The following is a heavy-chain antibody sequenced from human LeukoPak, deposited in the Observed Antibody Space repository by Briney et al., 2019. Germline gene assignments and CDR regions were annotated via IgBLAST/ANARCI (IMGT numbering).Heavy chain of an antibody. Sequence: GGSLRLSCAASGFTFSSFTMHWVRQAPAKGLGYVSAIISTGGSTHYADSVKGRFTISRDNSKNTLFLQMGSLRAEDMAVYYCARVTMGSTIANYYYYYMDVWGTGTTVTVSS. D-gene: IGHD3-3*01. V-gene: IGHV3-64*02. J-gene: IGHJ6*03. CDR3: ARVTMGSTIANYYYYYMDV. CDR2: IISTGGST. CDR1: GFTFSSFT.